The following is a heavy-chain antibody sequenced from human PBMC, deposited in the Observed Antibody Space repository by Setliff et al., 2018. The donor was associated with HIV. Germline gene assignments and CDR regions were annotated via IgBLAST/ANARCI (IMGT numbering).Heavy chain of an antibody. D-gene: IGHD2-15*01. Sequence: SVKVSCKASGDTFSSYAISWVRQAPGRGLEWMGGIIPIFGTANYDQKFQDRVTITADESTSTAYMELSSLRSEDTAVYYCARGDTPSYYYYYYMDVWGKGTTVTVSS. CDR2: IIPIFGTA. CDR3: ARGDTPSYYYYYYMDV. CDR1: GDTFSSYA. V-gene: IGHV1-69*13. J-gene: IGHJ6*03.